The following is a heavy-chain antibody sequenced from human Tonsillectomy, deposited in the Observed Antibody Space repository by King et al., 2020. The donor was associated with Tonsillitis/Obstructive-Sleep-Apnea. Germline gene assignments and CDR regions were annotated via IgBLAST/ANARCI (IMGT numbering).Heavy chain of an antibody. V-gene: IGHV1-69*01. CDR3: ARGSYSNSLNHAFDI. D-gene: IGHD6-6*01. CDR1: GGTFSSYA. Sequence: QLVQSWAEVKKPGSSVKVSCKASGGTFSSYAISWVRQAPGQGLEWIGGIIPIFWSVNYAQKVQGRVTITADESTSTAYMELSSLRSEDTAVYYCARGSYSNSLNHAFDIWGQGTMVTVSS. J-gene: IGHJ3*02. CDR2: IIPIFWSV.